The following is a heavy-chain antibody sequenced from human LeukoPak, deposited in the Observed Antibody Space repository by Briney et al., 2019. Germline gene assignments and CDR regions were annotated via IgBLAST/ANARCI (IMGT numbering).Heavy chain of an antibody. CDR1: GDTLNKYA. D-gene: IGHD2-15*01. Sequence: SVKVSRKASGDTLNKYAISCVPEAPGQRLEWMGGIIPMLDTADYGQKLQGRVTILTDESTSTGYMALSTLRSEDTAIYYCVLGFCSGGCAWSGGEYWGEGTLVTVSS. CDR2: IIPMLDTA. V-gene: IGHV1-69*05. J-gene: IGHJ4*02. CDR3: VLGFCSGGCAWSGGEY.